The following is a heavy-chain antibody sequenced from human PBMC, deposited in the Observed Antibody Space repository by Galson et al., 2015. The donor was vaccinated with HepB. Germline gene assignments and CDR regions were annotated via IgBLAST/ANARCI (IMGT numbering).Heavy chain of an antibody. CDR3: ARDRDYRFDY. CDR1: GYTFTSNG. V-gene: IGHV1-18*04. CDR2: ISAYGGNT. D-gene: IGHD4/OR15-4a*01. Sequence: SVKVSCKASGYTFTSNGISWVRQTPRQGLEWVGWISAYGGNTKYAQKYQGRITLTRDTSTSTAYVELRSLRSDDTAVYYCARDRDYRFDYWGQGTLVTVSS. J-gene: IGHJ4*02.